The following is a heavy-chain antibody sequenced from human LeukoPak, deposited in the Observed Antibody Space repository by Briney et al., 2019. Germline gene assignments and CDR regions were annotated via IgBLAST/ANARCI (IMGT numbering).Heavy chain of an antibody. CDR3: VRSPACSSGTCYPNWFDP. Sequence: GESLKISCKGSGYSFTNNWIGWVRQMPGKGLEWMGITYPGDSNTRYSPSFQGQVTISADKSISSAYLQWSSLKASNTAMYYCVRSPACSSGTCYPNWFDPWGQGTLVTVSS. CDR2: TYPGDSNT. CDR1: GYSFTNNW. V-gene: IGHV5-51*01. D-gene: IGHD2-15*01. J-gene: IGHJ5*02.